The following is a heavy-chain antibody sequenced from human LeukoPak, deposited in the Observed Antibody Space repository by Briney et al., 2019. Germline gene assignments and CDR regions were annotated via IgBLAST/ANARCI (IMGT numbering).Heavy chain of an antibody. J-gene: IGHJ4*02. CDR3: ATYMVRGVHFDY. CDR2: IYSGGST. CDR1: GFTFSSYG. D-gene: IGHD3-10*01. V-gene: IGHV3-66*01. Sequence: GGTLRLSCAASGFTFSSYGMSWVRQAPGKGLEWVSVIYSGGSTYYADSVKGRFTISRDNSKNTLYLQMNSLRAEDTAVYYCATYMVRGVHFDYWGQGTLVTVSS.